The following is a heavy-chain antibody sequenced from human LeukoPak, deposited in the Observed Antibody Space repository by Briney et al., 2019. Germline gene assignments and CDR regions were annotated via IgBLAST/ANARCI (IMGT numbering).Heavy chain of an antibody. J-gene: IGHJ4*02. CDR3: ARRCNWKRVSDY. CDR2: INHSGST. CDR1: GGSFSGYY. D-gene: IGHD1-20*01. V-gene: IGHV4-34*01. Sequence: PSETLSLTCAVYGGSFSGYYWSWIRQPPGKGLEWIGEINHSGSTNYNPSLKSRVTISVDTSKNQFSLKLSSVTAADTAVYYCARRCNWKRVSDYWGQGTLVTVSS.